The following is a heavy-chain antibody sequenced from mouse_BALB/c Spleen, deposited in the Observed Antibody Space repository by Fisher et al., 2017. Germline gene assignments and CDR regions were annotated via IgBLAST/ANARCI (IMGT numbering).Heavy chain of an antibody. Sequence: KFKGKATLTIDTSSSTAYMQLSSLTSEDSAVYYCARLNPYYYAMDYWGQGTSVTVSS. V-gene: IGHV1-50*01. CDR3: ARLNPYYYAMDY. J-gene: IGHJ4*01.